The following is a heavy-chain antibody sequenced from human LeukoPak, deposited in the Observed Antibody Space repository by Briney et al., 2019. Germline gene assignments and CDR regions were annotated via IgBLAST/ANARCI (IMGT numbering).Heavy chain of an antibody. CDR1: GFTFSSYA. CDR3: AKDDSVTILGPGYYFDY. D-gene: IGHD3-3*01. Sequence: PGGSLRLSCAASGFTFSSYAMSWVRQAPGKGLEWVSAISGSGGSTYYADSVKGRFTISRDNSKNTLYLQMNSLRAEDTAVYYCAKDDSVTILGPGYYFDYRGQGTLVTVSS. V-gene: IGHV3-23*01. CDR2: ISGSGGST. J-gene: IGHJ4*02.